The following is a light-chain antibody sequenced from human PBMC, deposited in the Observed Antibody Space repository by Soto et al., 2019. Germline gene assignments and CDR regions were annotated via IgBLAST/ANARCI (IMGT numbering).Light chain of an antibody. CDR2: GAS. Sequence: EMVMTQSQATLSVSPGEKATLSCRGSQSVSSNLAWYQQKPGQAPRLLIYGASTRATGIPARFSGSGSGIEFTLTISSLQSEDFAVYYCQQYNNWPPWTFGQGSMVDI. V-gene: IGKV3-15*01. J-gene: IGKJ1*01. CDR1: QSVSSN. CDR3: QQYNNWPPWT.